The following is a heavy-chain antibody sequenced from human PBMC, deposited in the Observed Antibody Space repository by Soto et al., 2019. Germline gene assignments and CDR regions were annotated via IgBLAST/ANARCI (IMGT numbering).Heavy chain of an antibody. V-gene: IGHV2-26*01. CDR3: ARSISLPDSAENWLDP. CDR1: GFSLSNAGSG. J-gene: IGHJ5*02. CDR2: IQSAGAK. D-gene: IGHD2-21*02. Sequence: SGPTLVNPTETLTLTCTVSGFSLSNAGSGVSWIRQPPGKALELLAHIQSAGAKTYSSSLQSRLTISRYYSRRQVVLTLTKLDPMDTATYHCARSISLPDSAENWLDPWGQGTPVTVFS.